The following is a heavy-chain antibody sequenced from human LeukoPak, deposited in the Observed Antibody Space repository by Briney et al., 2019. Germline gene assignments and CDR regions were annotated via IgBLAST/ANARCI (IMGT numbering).Heavy chain of an antibody. D-gene: IGHD3-22*01. Sequence: GASVKVSCKASGYTFTSYYMHWVRQAPGQGLEWMGIINPSGGSTSYAQKFQGRVTMTRDMSTSTVYMELSSLRSEDTAVYYCAENTARIYDSSGYLGYWGQGTLVTVSS. V-gene: IGHV1-46*01. J-gene: IGHJ4*02. CDR3: AENTARIYDSSGYLGY. CDR1: GYTFTSYY. CDR2: INPSGGST.